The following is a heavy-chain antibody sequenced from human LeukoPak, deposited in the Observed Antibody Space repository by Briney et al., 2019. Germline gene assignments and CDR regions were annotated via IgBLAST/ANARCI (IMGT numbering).Heavy chain of an antibody. D-gene: IGHD3-10*01. CDR2: IKEDGTEK. Sequence: GGTLRLSCAASGFTFSSYGMSWVRQAPGKGLEWVANIKEDGTEKYYVDSVKGRFTISRDNARSSLYLQMNSLRAGDTAVYYCARLLAYDSGAEAFDYWGQGTLVTVSS. CDR3: ARLLAYDSGAEAFDY. CDR1: GFTFSSYG. J-gene: IGHJ4*02. V-gene: IGHV3-7*01.